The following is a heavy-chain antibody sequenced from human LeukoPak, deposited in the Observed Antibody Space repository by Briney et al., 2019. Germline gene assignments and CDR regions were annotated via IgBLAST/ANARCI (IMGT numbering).Heavy chain of an antibody. CDR3: ARDRGGVVAATFSFDY. D-gene: IGHD2-15*01. CDR1: GFTFSSYA. V-gene: IGHV3-23*01. Sequence: GGSLRLSCAASGFTFSSYAMSWVRQAPGKGLEWVSAISGSGGSTYYADSVKGRFTISRDNSKNTLYLQMNSLRAEDTAVYYCARDRGGVVAATFSFDYWGQGTLVTVSS. CDR2: ISGSGGST. J-gene: IGHJ4*02.